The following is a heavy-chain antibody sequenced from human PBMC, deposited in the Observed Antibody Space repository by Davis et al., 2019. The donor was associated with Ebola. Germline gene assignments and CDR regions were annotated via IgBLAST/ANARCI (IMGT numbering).Heavy chain of an antibody. J-gene: IGHJ6*02. CDR3: TRDLKQPPPSYYYGMDV. D-gene: IGHD6-13*01. Sequence: PGGSLRLSCTASGFTFGDFAINWVRQAPGKGLEWVGFIRSKNYGGKTQYGASVKGRVTISRDDSRGIAYLQVNSLKTEDTAVYYCTRDLKQPPPSYYYGMDVWGQGTTVTVSS. CDR2: IRSKNYGGKT. CDR1: GFTFGDFA. V-gene: IGHV3-49*04.